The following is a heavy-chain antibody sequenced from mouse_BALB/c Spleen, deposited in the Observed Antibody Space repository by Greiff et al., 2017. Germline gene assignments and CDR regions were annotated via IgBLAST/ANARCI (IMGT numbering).Heavy chain of an antibody. J-gene: IGHJ4*01. CDR3: ARHDLSYDYLYAMDY. CDR2: ISSGGSYT. Sequence: EVQVVESGGDLVKPGGSLKLSCAASGFTFSSYGMSWVRQTPDKRLEWVATISSGGSYTYYPDSVKGRFTISRDNAKNTLYLQMSSLKSEDTAMYYCARHDLSYDYLYAMDYWGQGTSVTVSS. V-gene: IGHV5-6*01. CDR1: GFTFSSYG. D-gene: IGHD2-4*01.